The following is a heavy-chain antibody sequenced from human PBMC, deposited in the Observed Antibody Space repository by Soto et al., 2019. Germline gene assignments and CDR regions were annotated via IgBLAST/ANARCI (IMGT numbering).Heavy chain of an antibody. D-gene: IGHD3-3*01. J-gene: IGHJ4*02. CDR1: GFTFSNYW. Sequence: EVQLVESGGGSAQPGGSLRLSCAASGFTFSNYWIHWVRQAPGKGPMWVHRINGVGTYTNYADSVRGRFSISRDNSENTVYLQMNSLRAEDTAMYYWVREFRSSDFWGQGTPVTVSS. V-gene: IGHV3-74*01. CDR2: INGVGTYT. CDR3: VREFRSSDF.